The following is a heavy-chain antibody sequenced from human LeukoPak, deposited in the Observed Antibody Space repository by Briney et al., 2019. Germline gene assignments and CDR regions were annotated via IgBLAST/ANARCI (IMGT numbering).Heavy chain of an antibody. Sequence: GGSLRLSCAASGFTFSSYAMSWVRQAPGKGLEWVSAISGSGGSTYYADSVKGRFTISRDNSKNTLYLQMNSLRAEDTAVYYCAKDKPTGYSSSWCMDLVFDYWGQGTLVTVSS. CDR1: GFTFSSYA. J-gene: IGHJ4*02. CDR2: ISGSGGST. CDR3: AKDKPTGYSSSWCMDLVFDY. D-gene: IGHD6-13*01. V-gene: IGHV3-23*01.